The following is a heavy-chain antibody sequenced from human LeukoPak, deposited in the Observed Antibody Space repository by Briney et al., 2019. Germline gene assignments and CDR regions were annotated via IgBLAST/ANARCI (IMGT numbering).Heavy chain of an antibody. CDR1: GGSISGSSYY. Sequence: SETLSLTCTVSGGSISGSSYYWGWIRQPPGKGLEWIGSIYYSGSSYYNPSLKSRVTISVDKSKNQFSLRLTSVTAADTAVYYCARQTGSGLFILPGGQGTLVTVSS. J-gene: IGHJ4*02. V-gene: IGHV4-39*01. D-gene: IGHD3/OR15-3a*01. CDR3: ARQTGSGLFILP. CDR2: IYYSGSS.